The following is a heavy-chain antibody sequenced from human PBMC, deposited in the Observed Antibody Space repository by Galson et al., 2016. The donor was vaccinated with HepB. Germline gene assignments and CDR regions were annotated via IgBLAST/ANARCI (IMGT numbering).Heavy chain of an antibody. D-gene: IGHD2-15*01. J-gene: IGHJ4*02. CDR1: GFSVSSHY. CDR2: FIGAGTI. Sequence: SLRLSCAASGFSVSSHYMNWVRQAPGKGVEWVALFIGAGTIYYSDSVKGGFTTSRDNSGNTLYLQMSSLRAEATAVYYCATGRGFSFDLWGQGALVTVSS. CDR3: ATGRGFSFDL. V-gene: IGHV3-53*01.